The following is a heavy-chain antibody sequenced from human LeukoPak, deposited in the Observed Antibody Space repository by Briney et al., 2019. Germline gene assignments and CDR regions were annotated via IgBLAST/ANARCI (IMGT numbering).Heavy chain of an antibody. D-gene: IGHD7-27*01. CDR2: TSSSDAGT. J-gene: IGHJ4*02. CDR1: GFTLSTYA. Sequence: GGSLRLSCAASGFTLSTYAMSWVRQTPGKGLGWGAATSSSDAGTYHADSVRGRFTISRDNSKNTLYLQMNSLRAEDTAVYYCAKETPNWGSGSSFDYWGQGTLVTVSS. V-gene: IGHV3-23*01. CDR3: AKETPNWGSGSSFDY.